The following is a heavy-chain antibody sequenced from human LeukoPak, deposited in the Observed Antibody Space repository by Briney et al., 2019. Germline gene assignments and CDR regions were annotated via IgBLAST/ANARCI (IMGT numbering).Heavy chain of an antibody. CDR1: GGSISSYY. D-gene: IGHD2-8*02. V-gene: IGHV4-59*08. J-gene: IGHJ3*02. CDR2: IYYSGST. CDR3: ARVYGYYDAFDI. Sequence: NPSETLSLTCTVSGGSISSYYWSWIRQPPGKGLEWIGYIYYSGSTNYNPSLKSRVTISVDTSKNQFSLKLSSVTAADTAVYYCARVYGYYDAFDIWGQGTMVTVSS.